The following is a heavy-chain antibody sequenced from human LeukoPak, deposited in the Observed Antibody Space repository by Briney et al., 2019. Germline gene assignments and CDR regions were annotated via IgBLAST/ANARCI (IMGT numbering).Heavy chain of an antibody. D-gene: IGHD3-10*01. V-gene: IGHV3-74*01. J-gene: IGHJ4*02. Sequence: PGGSLRLSCAASGFTFSSYWMHWVRQAPGKGLVWVSRINSDGSSTSYADSVKGRFIISRDNSKNTLYLQMNSLRAEDTAVYYCAKDRGAFVARFDYWGQGTLVTVSS. CDR1: GFTFSSYW. CDR3: AKDRGAFVARFDY. CDR2: INSDGSST.